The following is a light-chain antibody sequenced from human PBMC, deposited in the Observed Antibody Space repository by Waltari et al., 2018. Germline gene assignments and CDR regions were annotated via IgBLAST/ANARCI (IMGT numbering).Light chain of an antibody. V-gene: IGKV3-11*01. CDR3: QQRAFWPPT. Sequence: EIVLTQSPATLSLSPGEGATLSCRASQSVSSSLAWIQQRPGQAPRLLIYDASSRATGIPARCSGSGSGTDFTLTISSLEPEYFAVYYCQQRAFWPPTFGRGTKLEMK. CDR1: QSVSSS. J-gene: IGKJ2*01. CDR2: DAS.